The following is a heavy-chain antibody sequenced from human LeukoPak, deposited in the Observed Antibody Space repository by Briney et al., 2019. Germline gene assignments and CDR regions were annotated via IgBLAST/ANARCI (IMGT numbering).Heavy chain of an antibody. CDR3: ARDCSGGSCYGAFDI. CDR1: GGSIRSGDYY. J-gene: IGHJ3*02. V-gene: IGHV4-30-4*01. CDR2: IYDSGST. Sequence: SETLSLTCTVSGGSIRSGDYYWSWIRQPPGKGLEWIGYIYDSGSTYYNPSLKSRITISVDTSENRFSLKLSSVTATDTAVYYCARDCSGGSCYGAFDIWGQGTMVTVSS. D-gene: IGHD2-15*01.